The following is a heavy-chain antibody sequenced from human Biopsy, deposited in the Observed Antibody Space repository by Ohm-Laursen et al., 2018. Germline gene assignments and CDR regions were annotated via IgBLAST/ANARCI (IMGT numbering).Heavy chain of an antibody. CDR2: FATENGKT. CDR3: AADINVWNVNY. CDR1: GDTLTELS. J-gene: IGHJ4*02. V-gene: IGHV1-24*01. D-gene: IGHD1-1*01. Sequence: SSAKVSCKVSGDTLTELSTHWVRQAPGKGLEWMGGFATENGKTVYAQNFQARVSMTEDTSTDTAYMELRSLRSEDTAVYYCAADINVWNVNYWGQGTQVTVSS.